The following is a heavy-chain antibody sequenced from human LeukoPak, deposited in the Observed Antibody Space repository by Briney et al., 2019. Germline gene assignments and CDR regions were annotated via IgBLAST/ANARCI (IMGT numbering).Heavy chain of an antibody. D-gene: IGHD3-9*01. V-gene: IGHV3-49*04. J-gene: IGHJ5*02. CDR2: IRSKAYGGTT. Sequence: GGSLRLSCTASGFTFGDYAMSWVRQAPGKGLEWVGFIRSKAYGGTTEYAASVKGRFTISRDDSKSIAYLQMNSLKTEDTAVYYCTRERRYVLRYFDWPQFDPWGQGTLVTVSS. CDR1: GFTFGDYA. CDR3: TRERRYVLRYFDWPQFDP.